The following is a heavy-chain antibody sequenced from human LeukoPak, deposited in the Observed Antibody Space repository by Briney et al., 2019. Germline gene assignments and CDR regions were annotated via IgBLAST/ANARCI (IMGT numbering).Heavy chain of an antibody. J-gene: IGHJ4*02. D-gene: IGHD3-10*01. V-gene: IGHV3-33*01. CDR1: GFTFSSFG. Sequence: GGSLRLSCAASGFTFSSFGMHWVRQAPGKGLEWVAVIWSDGSNKYYADSVKGRFTISRDDAKNSLYLQMNSLRAEDTAVYYCARGGGSRFDYWGQGTLVTVSS. CDR3: ARGGGSRFDY. CDR2: IWSDGSNK.